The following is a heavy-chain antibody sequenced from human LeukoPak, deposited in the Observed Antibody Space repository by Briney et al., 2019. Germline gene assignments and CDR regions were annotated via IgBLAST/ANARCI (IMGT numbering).Heavy chain of an antibody. CDR3: AHSLEVQWLVMFDY. CDR1: GFSLSSSGVG. Sequence: SGPTLVNPTQTLTLTCTLSGFSLSSSGVGVGWIRQPPGKALEWLALIYWNDDKRTISSPRSRLTITKDTSKNQVVLTMTNMDPVDTATYFCAHSLEVQWLVMFDYWGQGTLVTVSS. CDR2: IYWNDDK. D-gene: IGHD6-19*01. J-gene: IGHJ4*02. V-gene: IGHV2-5*01.